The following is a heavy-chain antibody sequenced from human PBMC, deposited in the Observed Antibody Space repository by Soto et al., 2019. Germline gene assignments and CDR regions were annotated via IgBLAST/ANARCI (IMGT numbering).Heavy chain of an antibody. V-gene: IGHV3-23*01. D-gene: IGHD2-21*01. Sequence: GGSLRLSCTASGFTFSSYALSWVRQAPGKGLECLSGISGSGDATHYADSVKGRFTISRDNSKNTLYLERNRLRVEDTSLYYCAKEVTSCCYPGFDSWGQGTLVTVAS. CDR3: AKEVTSCCYPGFDS. CDR1: GFTFSSYA. CDR2: ISGSGDAT. J-gene: IGHJ4*02.